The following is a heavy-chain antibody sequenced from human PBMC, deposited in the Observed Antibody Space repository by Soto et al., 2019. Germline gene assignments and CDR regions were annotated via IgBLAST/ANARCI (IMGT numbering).Heavy chain of an antibody. CDR3: ERVGRLSSFDY. V-gene: IGHV1-2*04. CDR2: INPNGGGT. CDR1: GYTFTGYY. J-gene: IGHJ4*02. D-gene: IGHD3-16*02. Sequence: QVQLVQSGAEVKKPGASVKVSCKASGYTFTGYYMHWVRQATGQGLEWMGWINPNGGGTNYAQKFQGSVTMTRDTSISIAHMELSRLRYDDTAVYYCERVGRLSSFDYWGQGTLVTVSS.